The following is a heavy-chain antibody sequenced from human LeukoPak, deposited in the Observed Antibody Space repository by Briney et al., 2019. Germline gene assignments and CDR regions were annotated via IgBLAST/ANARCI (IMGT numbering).Heavy chain of an antibody. CDR1: GYTFTSYG. CDR2: ISAYNGNT. J-gene: IGHJ3*02. V-gene: IGHV1-18*01. Sequence: ASVKVSCKASGYTFTSYGISWVRQAPGQGLEWMGWISAYNGNTNYAQKLQGRVTMTTDTSTSTAYMELRSLRSDDTAVYYCARWSVEMATIKHAFDIWGQGTMVTVSS. D-gene: IGHD5-24*01. CDR3: ARWSVEMATIKHAFDI.